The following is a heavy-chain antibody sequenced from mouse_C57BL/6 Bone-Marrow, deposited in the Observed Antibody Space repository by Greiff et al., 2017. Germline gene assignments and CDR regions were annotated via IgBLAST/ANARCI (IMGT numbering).Heavy chain of an antibody. D-gene: IGHD2-4*01. V-gene: IGHV2-6-1*01. Sequence: VKVVESGPGLVAPSQSLSITCTVSGFSLTSYGVHWVRQPPGKGLEWLVVIWSDGSTTYNSALKSRLSISKDNSKSQVFLKMNSLQTDDTAMYYCARQGGLRDYAMDYWGQGTSVTVSS. CDR2: IWSDGST. CDR3: ARQGGLRDYAMDY. CDR1: GFSLTSYG. J-gene: IGHJ4*01.